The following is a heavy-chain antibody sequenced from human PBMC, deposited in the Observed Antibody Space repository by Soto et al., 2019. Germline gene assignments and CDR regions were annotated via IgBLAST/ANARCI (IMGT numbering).Heavy chain of an antibody. D-gene: IGHD6-19*01. CDR2: ISGSGGTT. J-gene: IGHJ3*02. CDR3: AKTANGWFSAFDI. CDR1: GFTFSSYA. Sequence: EVQLLESGGGLVQPGGSLRLSCAASGFTFSSYAMSWVRQAPGKGLEWVSAISGSGGTTYYADSVKGRFTFSRGNSKNTLYLQMNSLRAEDTAVYYCAKTANGWFSAFDIWGQGTMVTVSS. V-gene: IGHV3-23*01.